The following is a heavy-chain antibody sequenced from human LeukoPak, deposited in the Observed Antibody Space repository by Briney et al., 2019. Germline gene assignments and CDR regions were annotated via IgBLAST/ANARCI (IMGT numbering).Heavy chain of an antibody. CDR1: GFSLTGGRAG. Sequence: ESGPTLVKPTQPLTLTCNFSGFSLTGGRAGVGWVRQPPGKALEWLALIYGNDDERYSPSLRSRLTISKDISKKEVVLTVTNMQPVDTATYFCARRHFVGYTYDFWGQGILVTVSS. J-gene: IGHJ4*02. D-gene: IGHD5-18*01. CDR2: IYGNDDE. CDR3: ARRHFVGYTYDF. V-gene: IGHV2-5*01.